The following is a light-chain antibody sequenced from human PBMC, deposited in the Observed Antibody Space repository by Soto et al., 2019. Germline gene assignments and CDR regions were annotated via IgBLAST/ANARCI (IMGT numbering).Light chain of an antibody. J-gene: IGKJ1*01. CDR3: RQLNSYPWT. CDR1: QGSRSY. Sequence: DIQLTQSPSFLSASVGDRVTITCRASQGSRSYLAWYQQKPGKAPKLLIYAASTLQSGVPSRFSGSGYGTEFTLTISSLQPEDFAAYYWRQLNSYPWTFGQGTKVEIK. CDR2: AAS. V-gene: IGKV1-9*01.